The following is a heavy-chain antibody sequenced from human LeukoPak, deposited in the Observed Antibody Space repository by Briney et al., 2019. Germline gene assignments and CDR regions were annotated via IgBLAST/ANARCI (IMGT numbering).Heavy chain of an antibody. CDR3: AGIIVGATSYDY. Sequence: PSETLSLTCTVSGYSISSGYYWGWIRQPPGKGLVWIGSIYHSGSTYYNPSLKSRVTISVDTYKNQFSLKLSSVTAADTAVYYCAGIIVGATSYDYWGQGTLVTVSS. V-gene: IGHV4-38-2*02. J-gene: IGHJ4*02. CDR2: IYHSGST. D-gene: IGHD1-26*01. CDR1: GYSISSGYY.